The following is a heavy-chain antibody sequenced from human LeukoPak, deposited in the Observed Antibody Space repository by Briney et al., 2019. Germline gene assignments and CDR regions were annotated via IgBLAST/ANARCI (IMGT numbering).Heavy chain of an antibody. J-gene: IGHJ4*02. Sequence: GGSLRLSCAASGFTFSSYAMSWVRQTPGKGLEWVSGISDGGGRTYYADSVKGRFTISRDDSKNTLYLQMNSLRAEDTAVYYCAKVQLGIGVDYWGQGTLVTVSS. V-gene: IGHV3-23*01. CDR1: GFTFSSYA. CDR2: ISDGGGRT. D-gene: IGHD7-27*01. CDR3: AKVQLGIGVDY.